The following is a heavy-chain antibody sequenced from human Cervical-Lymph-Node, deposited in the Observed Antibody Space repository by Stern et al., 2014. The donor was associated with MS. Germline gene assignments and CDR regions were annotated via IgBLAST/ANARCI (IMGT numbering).Heavy chain of an antibody. CDR3: ARGRAVYIDY. Sequence: VQLVESGPGLVKPSETLSLTCTVSGGSISSYYWSWIRQPPGKGLEWIGYIYYSGSTNYNPSLKSRVTISVDTSKNQFSLKLSSVTAADTAVYYCARGRAVYIDYWGQGTLVTVSS. CDR2: IYYSGST. D-gene: IGHD6-6*01. V-gene: IGHV4-59*01. CDR1: GGSISSYY. J-gene: IGHJ4*02.